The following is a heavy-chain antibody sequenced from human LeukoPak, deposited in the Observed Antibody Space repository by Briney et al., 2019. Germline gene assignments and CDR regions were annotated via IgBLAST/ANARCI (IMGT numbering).Heavy chain of an antibody. V-gene: IGHV4-59*01. D-gene: IGHD1-26*01. CDR1: GGSISSYY. CDR3: ASLHSGSYGY. J-gene: IGHJ4*02. CDR2: IYYSGST. Sequence: SETLSLTCTVSGGSISSYYWSWIRQPPGKGLEWIGYIYYSGSTNYNPSLKSRVTISVDTSKNQFSLKLSSVTAADTAMYYCASLHSGSYGYWGQGTLVTVSS.